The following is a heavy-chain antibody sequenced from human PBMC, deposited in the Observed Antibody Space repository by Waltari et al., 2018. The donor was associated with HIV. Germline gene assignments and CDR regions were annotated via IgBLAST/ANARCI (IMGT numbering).Heavy chain of an antibody. CDR2: ISSSGGTT. J-gene: IGHJ4*02. CDR1: GFTFTEYN. CDR3: VRDNHDFWSGHYFDS. Sequence: QVQLVESGGGLVKPGGSLTLSCAASGFTFTEYNMSWIRQAPGKGLEWLSYISSSGGTTYYAESVRGRFTISRDSAKHSLFLQMNSLRAEDTAVYYCVRDNHDFWSGHYFDSWGQGTLVTVSS. V-gene: IGHV3-11*01. D-gene: IGHD3-3*01.